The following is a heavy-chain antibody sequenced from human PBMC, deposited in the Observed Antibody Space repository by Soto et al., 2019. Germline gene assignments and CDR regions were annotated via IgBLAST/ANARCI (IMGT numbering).Heavy chain of an antibody. D-gene: IGHD2-15*01. Sequence: QVQLVESGGGVVQPGRSLRLSCAASGFTFSSYGMHWVRQAPGKGLEWVAVISYDGSNKYYADSVKGRFTISRDNSKNTLYLQMNSLRAEDTAVYYCAKDEGGYCSGGSCYPDYWGQGTLVTVSS. CDR1: GFTFSSYG. CDR2: ISYDGSNK. CDR3: AKDEGGYCSGGSCYPDY. V-gene: IGHV3-30*18. J-gene: IGHJ4*02.